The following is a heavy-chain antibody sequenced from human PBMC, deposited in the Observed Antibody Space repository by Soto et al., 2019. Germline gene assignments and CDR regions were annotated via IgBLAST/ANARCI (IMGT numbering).Heavy chain of an antibody. J-gene: IGHJ6*02. CDR3: AKGELGVLYGSGRAAYYYYGMDV. D-gene: IGHD3-10*01. CDR1: GFTFSSYG. Sequence: QVQLVESGGGVVQPGRSLRLSCAASGFTFSSYGMHWVRQAPGKGLEWVAVISYDGSNKYYADSVKGRFTISRDNSKNALYLQMNSLRAEDTAVYYCAKGELGVLYGSGRAAYYYYGMDVWGQGTTVTVSS. CDR2: ISYDGSNK. V-gene: IGHV3-30*18.